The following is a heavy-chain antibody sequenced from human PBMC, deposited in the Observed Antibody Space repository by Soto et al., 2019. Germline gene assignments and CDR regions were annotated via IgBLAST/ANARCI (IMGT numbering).Heavy chain of an antibody. CDR3: AKVTINMATITGYYGMDV. CDR2: ISGSGGST. CDR1: GFTFSSYA. Sequence: GGSLRLSCAASGFTFSSYAMSWVRQAPGKGLEWVSAISGSGGSTYYADSVKGRFTISRDNSKNTLYLQMNSLRAEDTAVYYCAKVTINMATITGYYGMDVWGQGTTVTVSS. V-gene: IGHV3-23*01. D-gene: IGHD5-12*01. J-gene: IGHJ6*02.